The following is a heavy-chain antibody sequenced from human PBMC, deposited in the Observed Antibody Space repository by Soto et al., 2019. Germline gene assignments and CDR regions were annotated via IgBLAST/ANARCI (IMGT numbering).Heavy chain of an antibody. CDR1: GFTFDDYA. CDR2: ITRDGATT. V-gene: IGHV3-43D*04. D-gene: IGHD6-13*01. CDR3: AKDGGYSDSWFGYSDY. Sequence: EVQLVESGGVVVQFGGSLRLSCAASGFTFDDYAMHWVRQAQGKGLEWVSLITRDGATTYYADSVKGRFTISRDNSKNSLYLQMNSLRPDDTAFYYCAKDGGYSDSWFGYSDYWGQGTLVTVSS. J-gene: IGHJ4*02.